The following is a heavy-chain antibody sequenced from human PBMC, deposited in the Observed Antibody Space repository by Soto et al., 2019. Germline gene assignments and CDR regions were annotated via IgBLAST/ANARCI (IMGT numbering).Heavy chain of an antibody. D-gene: IGHD3-10*01. CDR2: IYYSGST. J-gene: IGHJ4*02. CDR3: ARDRGDTGLDY. CDR1: GGSISSYY. Sequence: PSETLSLTCTVSGGSISSYYWSWIRQPPGKGLEWIGYIYYSGSTNYNPSLKSRVTISVDTSKNQFSLKLSSVTAADTAVYYCARDRGDTGLDYSGQGTLVTVSS. V-gene: IGHV4-59*01.